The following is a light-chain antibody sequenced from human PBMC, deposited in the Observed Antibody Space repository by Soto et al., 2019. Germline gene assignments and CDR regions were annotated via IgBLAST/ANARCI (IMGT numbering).Light chain of an antibody. CDR3: SSYAGTNRV. CDR2: GVS. Sequence: QSVLTQPPSASGSPGQSVTISCTGTSSDVGGYNYVSWYQQHPGKAPKLMIYGVSKRPSGVPDRFSGSKSGNTASLTVSGLQDEDEADYYCSSYAGTNRVFGTGTKLTVL. V-gene: IGLV2-8*01. CDR1: SSDVGGYNY. J-gene: IGLJ1*01.